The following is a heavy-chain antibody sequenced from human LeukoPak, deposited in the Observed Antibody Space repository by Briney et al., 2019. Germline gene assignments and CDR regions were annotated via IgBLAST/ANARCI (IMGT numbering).Heavy chain of an antibody. D-gene: IGHD1-14*01. CDR3: ARTGSLGNWFDP. Sequence: GGSLRLSCAASGFTFSSYAMHWVRQAPGKGLEWVVVISYDGSSKYYADSVKGRFTISRDNSKNTLYLQMNSLRAEDTAVYYCARTGSLGNWFDPWGQGTLVTVSS. V-gene: IGHV3-30*01. CDR2: ISYDGSSK. J-gene: IGHJ5*02. CDR1: GFTFSSYA.